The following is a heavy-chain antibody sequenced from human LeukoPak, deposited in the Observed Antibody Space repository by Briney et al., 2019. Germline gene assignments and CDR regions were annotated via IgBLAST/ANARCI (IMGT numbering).Heavy chain of an antibody. CDR3: ARQRYGDYRTDY. V-gene: IGHV4-39*01. Sequence: GSLRLSCAASGFTFSSYAMSWVRQPPGKGLEWIGSIYSSGSTYYNVSLKSRVTISVDTSKNQFSLKLSSVTAADTAVYYCARQRYGDYRTDYWGQGTLVTVSS. CDR2: IYSSGST. J-gene: IGHJ4*02. D-gene: IGHD4-17*01. CDR1: GFTFSSYA.